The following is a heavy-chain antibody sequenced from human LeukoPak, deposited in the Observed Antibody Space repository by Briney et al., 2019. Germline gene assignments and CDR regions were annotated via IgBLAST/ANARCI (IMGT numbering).Heavy chain of an antibody. J-gene: IGHJ4*02. CDR2: IKQDGSEK. Sequence: PGGSLRLSCAASEFTFSSYWMSWVRQAPGKGLEWVASIKQDGSEKYYVDSVKGRVTISRDNAKNSLYLQMNSLRAEDTAVYYCARVFGAGYSDYWDQGTLVTVSS. CDR1: EFTFSSYW. V-gene: IGHV3-7*01. CDR3: ARVFGAGYSDY. D-gene: IGHD4/OR15-4a*01.